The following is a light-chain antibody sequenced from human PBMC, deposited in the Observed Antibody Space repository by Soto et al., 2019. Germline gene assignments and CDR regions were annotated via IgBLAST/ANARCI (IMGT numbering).Light chain of an antibody. CDR2: GAS. CDR3: QQYVSSQIT. J-gene: IGKJ5*01. Sequence: EIVWTQSPGTLSLSTGERAALSCGASQSVGSSYLAWYQQKPGQAPRLLIYGASSRATGIPDRFSGSGSGTDFTLTISRLEPEDFAVYYCQQYVSSQITFGQGTRLEIK. CDR1: QSVGSSY. V-gene: IGKV3-20*01.